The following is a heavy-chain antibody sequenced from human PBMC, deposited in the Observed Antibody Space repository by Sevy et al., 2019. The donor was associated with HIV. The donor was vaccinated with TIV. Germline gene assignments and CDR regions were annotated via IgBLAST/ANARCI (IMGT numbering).Heavy chain of an antibody. CDR3: ARVAARDYCSGGSCYYYFDY. V-gene: IGHV4-31*03. CDR2: IYYSGST. J-gene: IGHJ4*02. Sequence: SETLSLTCTVSGGSISSGGYYWSWIRQHPGKGLEWIGYIYYSGSTYYNPSLKSRVTIPVDTSKNQFSLKLSSVTAADTAVYYCARVAARDYCSGGSCYYYFDYWGQGTLVTVSS. CDR1: GGSISSGGYY. D-gene: IGHD2-15*01.